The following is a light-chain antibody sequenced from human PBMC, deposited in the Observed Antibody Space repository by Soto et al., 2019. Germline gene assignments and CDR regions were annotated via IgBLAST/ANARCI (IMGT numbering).Light chain of an antibody. CDR2: DVN. CDR3: TSWTTSTTMI. J-gene: IGLJ2*01. Sequence: QSALTQPASVSGSPGQSITISCTGTSSDIGAYNFVSWYQQHPGKAPKLMLYDVNIRPSGVSNRFSGSKSGNTASLTISGLQAEDEADYYCTSWTTSTTMIFGGGTQRTVL. V-gene: IGLV2-14*03. CDR1: SSDIGAYNF.